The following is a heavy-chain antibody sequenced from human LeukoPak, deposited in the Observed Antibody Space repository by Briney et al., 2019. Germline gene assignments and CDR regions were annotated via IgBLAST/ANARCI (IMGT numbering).Heavy chain of an antibody. CDR3: ARADYYDSSGSDY. CDR2: IYHSGST. CDR1: GYSISSGYY. J-gene: IGHJ4*01. Sequence: PPETLSLTCTVSGYSISSGYYWGWIRQPPGKGLDWIGSIYHSGSTYCNPSLKGRVTISVDTSKNQFSLKLSSVTAADTAVYYCARADYYDSSGSDYWGHETLVTVSS. V-gene: IGHV4-38-2*02. D-gene: IGHD3-22*01.